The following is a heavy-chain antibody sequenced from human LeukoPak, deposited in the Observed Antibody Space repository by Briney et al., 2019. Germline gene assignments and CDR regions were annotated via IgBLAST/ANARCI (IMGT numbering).Heavy chain of an antibody. CDR1: GGSLSSYY. CDR3: ARGPGQWLDHYFDY. V-gene: IGHV4-4*07. Sequence: SETLSLTCTLSGGSLSSYYCSCLRQPPRDGLEWSGRIYTSVSTNYNPPLTSRVTISLYTSKNNFSPTLSSVTAAGTAVYYCARGPGQWLDHYFDYWGQGTLLTVPS. D-gene: IGHD6-19*01. CDR2: IYTSVST. J-gene: IGHJ4*02.